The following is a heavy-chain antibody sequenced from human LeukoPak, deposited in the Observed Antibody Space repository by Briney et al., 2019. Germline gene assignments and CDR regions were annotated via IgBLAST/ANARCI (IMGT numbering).Heavy chain of an antibody. V-gene: IGHV5-51*01. J-gene: IGHJ3*02. CDR3: ARPMTTVTIDAFDI. Sequence: GEPLKISCKGSGYSFTSYWIGWVRRMPGKGWEWMGIIYPGDSDTRYSPSFQGQVTISADKSISTAYLQWSSLKASDTAMYYCARPMTTVTIDAFDIWGQGTMVTVSS. CDR1: GYSFTSYW. D-gene: IGHD4-17*01. CDR2: IYPGDSDT.